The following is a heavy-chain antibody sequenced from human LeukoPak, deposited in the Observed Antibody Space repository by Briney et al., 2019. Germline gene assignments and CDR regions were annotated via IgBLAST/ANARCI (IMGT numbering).Heavy chain of an antibody. D-gene: IGHD3-16*01. Sequence: GGSLRLSCAASVFTFSSYSMTCVRQAPGKGLEWVSGISGGGDRTYYADSVKGLSTITRDNSKNTLYLQMNSLRAEDTAVYFCASGYYFDYWGQGDLGTVSS. CDR3: ASGYYFDY. CDR2: ISGGGDRT. V-gene: IGHV3-23*01. J-gene: IGHJ4*02. CDR1: VFTFSSYS.